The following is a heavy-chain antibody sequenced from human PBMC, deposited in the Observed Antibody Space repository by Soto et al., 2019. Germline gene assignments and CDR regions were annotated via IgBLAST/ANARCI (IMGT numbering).Heavy chain of an antibody. J-gene: IGHJ5*02. V-gene: IGHV4-30-4*01. Sequence: SETLSLTCTFFVGSVSIGDYLCSWIRQRPGKGLEWIGYIHDSGNTYYNPSLKSRVTISLDTSKNQFSLKVTSMTAADTAVYFCARARGGDSGDYAIRLDRWGLVNLVTXS. CDR3: ARARGGDSGDYAIRLDR. CDR1: VGSVSIGDYL. CDR2: IHDSGNT. D-gene: IGHD4-17*01.